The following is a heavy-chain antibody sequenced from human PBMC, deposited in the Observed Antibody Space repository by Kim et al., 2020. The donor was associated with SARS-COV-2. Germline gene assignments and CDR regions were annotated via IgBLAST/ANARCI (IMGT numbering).Heavy chain of an antibody. CDR3: ARVGTTRALYYYYYYGMDV. J-gene: IGHJ6*02. CDR2: IYYSGST. V-gene: IGHV4-31*03. D-gene: IGHD3-10*01. CDR1: GGSISSGGYY. Sequence: SETLSLTCTVSGGSISSGGYYWSWIRQHPGKGLEWIGYIYYSGSTYYNPSLKSRVTISVDTSKNQFSLKLSSVTAADTAVYYCARVGTTRALYYYYYYGMDVWGQGTTVTVSS.